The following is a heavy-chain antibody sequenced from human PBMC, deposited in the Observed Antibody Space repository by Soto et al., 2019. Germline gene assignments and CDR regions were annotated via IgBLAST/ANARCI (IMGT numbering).Heavy chain of an antibody. J-gene: IGHJ6*02. CDR1: GGTFSSYA. CDR2: IIPIFGTA. CDR3: ARDNRQMATQIREMSHYYHYYGMDV. Sequence: GASVKVSCKASGGTFSSYAISWVRQAPGQGLEWMGGIIPIFGTANYAQKFQGRVTITADESTSTAYMELSSLRSEDTAVYYCARDNRQMATQIREMSHYYHYYGMDVWGQGTTVTVSS. D-gene: IGHD5-12*01. V-gene: IGHV1-69*13.